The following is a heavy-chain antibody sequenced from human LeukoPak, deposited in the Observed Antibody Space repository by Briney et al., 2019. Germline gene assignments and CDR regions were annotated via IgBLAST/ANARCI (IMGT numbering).Heavy chain of an antibody. CDR3: ARGRYYAMDV. V-gene: IGHV3-74*01. CDR1: RLTSSGHW. J-gene: IGHJ6*02. Sequence: GGSLRLSCAGSRLTSSGHWMHWVRQAPGKGLVWVSSEGSRISYADSVKGRFTISRDSAKNILYLQMNSLRAEDTAVYYCARGRYYAMDVWGQGTTVIVSS. CDR2: SEGSRI.